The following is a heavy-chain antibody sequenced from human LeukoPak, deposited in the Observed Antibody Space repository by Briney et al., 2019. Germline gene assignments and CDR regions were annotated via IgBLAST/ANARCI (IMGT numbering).Heavy chain of an antibody. Sequence: SETLSLTCAVYGESFSGYYWGWIPDPPGKGLEWIGSIYYSGSTYYNPSLKSRVTISVDTSKNQFSLKLSSVTAADTAVYYCARTVGYSSGWYNWGTYYCYYMDVWGKGTTVTVSS. CDR3: ARTVGYSSGWYNWGTYYCYYMDV. CDR2: IYYSGST. V-gene: IGHV4-34*01. CDR1: GESFSGYY. D-gene: IGHD6-19*01. J-gene: IGHJ6*03.